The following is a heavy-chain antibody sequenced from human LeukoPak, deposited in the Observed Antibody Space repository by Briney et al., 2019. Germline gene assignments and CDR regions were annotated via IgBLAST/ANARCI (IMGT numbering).Heavy chain of an antibody. CDR3: ARTLGEGTATWFDP. CDR1: GGSISSYY. V-gene: IGHV4-59*01. CDR2: IYYSGST. J-gene: IGHJ5*02. Sequence: PSETLSLTCTVSGGSISSYYWSWIRQAPGEGLEGIGYIYYSGSTNYNPSLKSRVTISVDTSKNQFSLKLSSVTAADTAVYYCARTLGEGTATWFDPWGQGTLVTVSS. D-gene: IGHD3-10*01.